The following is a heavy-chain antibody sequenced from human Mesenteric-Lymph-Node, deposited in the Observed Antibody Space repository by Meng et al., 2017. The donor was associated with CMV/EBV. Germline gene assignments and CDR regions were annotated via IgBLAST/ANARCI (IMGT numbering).Heavy chain of an antibody. CDR3: AKDQAAAGILPDY. Sequence: GGSLRLSCAASGFTFSTYAMHWVRQAPGKGLEWVAVIWYDGTNKYYADSVKGRFTISRDNSKNTLYLQMNSLRVEDTAVYYCAKDQAAAGILPDYWGQGTLVTVSS. V-gene: IGHV3-33*06. CDR2: IWYDGTNK. J-gene: IGHJ4*02. CDR1: GFTFSTYA. D-gene: IGHD6-13*01.